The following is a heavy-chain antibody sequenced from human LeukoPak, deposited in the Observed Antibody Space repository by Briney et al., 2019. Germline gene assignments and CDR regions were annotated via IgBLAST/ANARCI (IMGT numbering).Heavy chain of an antibody. J-gene: IGHJ4*02. D-gene: IGHD1-14*01. Sequence: SETLSLTCTVSGGSISRYYWIWIRQPPGKGLERIGYIYYSGSTNYNPSLKSRVTISVDTSKNQFSLKLSSVTAADTAVYYCARKSGDGYYFDYWGQGTLVTVSS. CDR1: GGSISRYY. CDR2: IYYSGST. V-gene: IGHV4-59*01. CDR3: ARKSGDGYYFDY.